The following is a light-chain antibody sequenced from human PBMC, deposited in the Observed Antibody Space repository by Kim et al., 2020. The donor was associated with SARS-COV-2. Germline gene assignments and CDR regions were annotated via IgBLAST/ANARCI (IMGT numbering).Light chain of an antibody. CDR2: GSS. Sequence: IVLTQSPGTLSLSPGERATLSCRASQNVTSYYLAWYQQKPGQAPRLLIYGSSNRATGIPARFSGSGSGTDFTLTISRLEPEDFAVYFRQQCGSSPLTFGQGTKVDIK. J-gene: IGKJ1*01. CDR3: QQCGSSPLT. CDR1: QNVTSYY. V-gene: IGKV3-20*01.